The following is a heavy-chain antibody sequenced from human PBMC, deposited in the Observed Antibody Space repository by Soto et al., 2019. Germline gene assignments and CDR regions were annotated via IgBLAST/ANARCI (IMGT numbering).Heavy chain of an antibody. J-gene: IGHJ6*02. CDR3: ARGDREDILVVVGARPGEYGIDI. CDR1: GFTFRNHA. CDR2: IAYDGSSA. D-gene: IGHD2-15*01. V-gene: IGHV3-30-3*01. Sequence: GGSVRLSCAASGFTFRNHAMHWVRQAPGKGLECLAVIAYDGSSAFYRDSVKGRFTISRDNSKNTLYLHMNSLRSEDTGVYYCARGDREDILVVVGARPGEYGIDIWGQGTTVTVSS.